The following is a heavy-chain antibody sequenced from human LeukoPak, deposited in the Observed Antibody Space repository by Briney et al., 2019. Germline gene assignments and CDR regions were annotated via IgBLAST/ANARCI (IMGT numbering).Heavy chain of an antibody. CDR1: GFIFDDYA. V-gene: IGHV3-9*01. D-gene: IGHD5-18*01. CDR2: ISGNSGSI. Sequence: PGRSLRLSCAASGFIFDDYAMHWVRHAPGKGLEWVSGISGNSGSIGYADSVKGRFTISRDNAKNSLYLQMNSLRAEDTALYYCAKDIGLRYSYGLYYFDYWGQGTLVTVSS. J-gene: IGHJ4*02. CDR3: AKDIGLRYSYGLYYFDY.